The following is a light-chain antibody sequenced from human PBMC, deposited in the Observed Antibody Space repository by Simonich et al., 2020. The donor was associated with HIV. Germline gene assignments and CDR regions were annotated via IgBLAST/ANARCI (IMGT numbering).Light chain of an antibody. CDR1: QGIRQS. CDR3: QQFYSTPPWT. V-gene: IGKV1-NL1*01. Sequence: DIQMTQSPSSLSASVGDRVTITCRASQGIRQSLAWYKWKPGKYPKLLLYAASRFESGVPSRFSGSGSGTDYTLTISSLQPEDFATYYCQQFYSTPPWTFGQGTKVEIK. CDR2: AAS. J-gene: IGKJ1*01.